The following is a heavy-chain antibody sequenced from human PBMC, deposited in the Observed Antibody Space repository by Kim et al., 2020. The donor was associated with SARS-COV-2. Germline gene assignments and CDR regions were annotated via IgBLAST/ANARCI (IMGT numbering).Heavy chain of an antibody. CDR1: GWSFSGYY. D-gene: IGHD3-10*01. J-gene: IGHJ4*02. CDR3: ARVGVSYGSGSYALDY. V-gene: IGHV4-34*01. Sequence: SETLSLTCAVYGWSFSGYYWSWIRQPPGKGLEWIGEINRSGSTNYNPSLKSRVTISVETSKNQFSLKLSSVTAADTAVYSCARVGVSYGSGSYALDYCGQGTLVTVSS. CDR2: INRSGST.